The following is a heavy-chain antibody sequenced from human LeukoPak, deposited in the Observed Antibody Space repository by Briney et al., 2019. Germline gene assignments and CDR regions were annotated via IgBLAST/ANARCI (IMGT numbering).Heavy chain of an antibody. V-gene: IGHV1-2*02. Sequence: ASVKVSCKASGYTFTSYGISWVRQAPGQGLEWMGWINPNSGGTNYAQKFQGRVTMTRDTSISTAYMELSRLRSDDTAVYYCATAKVRAARSYYYYYYGMDVWGQGTTVTVSS. CDR1: GYTFTSYG. D-gene: IGHD6-6*01. CDR2: INPNSGGT. CDR3: ATAKVRAARSYYYYYYGMDV. J-gene: IGHJ6*02.